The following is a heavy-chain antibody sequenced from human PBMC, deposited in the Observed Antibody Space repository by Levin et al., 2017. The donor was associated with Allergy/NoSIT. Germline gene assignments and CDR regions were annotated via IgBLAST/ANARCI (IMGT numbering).Heavy chain of an antibody. CDR2: INPNSGGT. CDR3: ARVHSSSSEFDC. Sequence: ASVKVSCKASGYTFTGYYMHWVRQAPGQGLEWMGWINPNSGGTNYAQKFQGRVTMTRDTSISTAYMELSRLRSDDTAVYYCARVHSSSSEFDCWGQGTLVTVSS. J-gene: IGHJ4*02. D-gene: IGHD6-6*01. CDR1: GYTFTGYY. V-gene: IGHV1-2*02.